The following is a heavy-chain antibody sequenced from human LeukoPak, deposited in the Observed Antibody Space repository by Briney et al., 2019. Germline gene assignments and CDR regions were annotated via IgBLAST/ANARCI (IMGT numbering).Heavy chain of an antibody. CDR1: GFTFSSYA. CDR2: ISGSGGST. Sequence: GGSLRLSCAASGFTFSSYAMSWVRQAPGKGLEWVPAISGSGGSTYYADSVKGRFTISRDNSKNTLYLQMNSLRAEDTAVYYCAKAPSIVGATIPPYWGQGTLVTVSS. V-gene: IGHV3-23*01. D-gene: IGHD1-26*01. J-gene: IGHJ4*02. CDR3: AKAPSIVGATIPPY.